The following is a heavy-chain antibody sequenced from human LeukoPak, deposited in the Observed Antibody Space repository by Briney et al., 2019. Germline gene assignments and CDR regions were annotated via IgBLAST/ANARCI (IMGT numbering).Heavy chain of an antibody. CDR3: ARRSSGYRGVISINFDY. V-gene: IGHV4-39*01. Sequence: SSETLSLTCTVSGGSISSTSYYWGWIRQPPGKGLEWIGTIYYSGSTYYNPSLKSRVTISVDTSKNQFSLKLSSVTAADMAVYYCARRSSGYRGVISINFDYWGQGTLVTVSS. J-gene: IGHJ4*02. D-gene: IGHD3-10*01. CDR1: GGSISSTSYY. CDR2: IYYSGST.